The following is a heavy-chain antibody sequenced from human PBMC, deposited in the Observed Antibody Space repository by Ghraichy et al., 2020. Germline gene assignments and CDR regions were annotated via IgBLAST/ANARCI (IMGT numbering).Heavy chain of an antibody. Sequence: GGSLRLSCAASGFTFSSYWMSWVRQAPGKGLEWVANIKQDGSEKYYVDSVKGRFTISRDNAKNSLYLQMNSLRAEDTAVYYCARGHDYIWGSYPLDYWGQGTLVTVSS. J-gene: IGHJ4*02. CDR3: ARGHDYIWGSYPLDY. CDR2: IKQDGSEK. V-gene: IGHV3-7*03. CDR1: GFTFSSYW. D-gene: IGHD3-16*01.